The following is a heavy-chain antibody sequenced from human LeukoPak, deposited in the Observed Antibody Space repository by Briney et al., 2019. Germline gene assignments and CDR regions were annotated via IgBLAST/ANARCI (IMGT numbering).Heavy chain of an antibody. Sequence: PGGSLRLSCAASGFTFSSYAMHWVRQAPGKGLEYVSAISSNGGSTYYANSVKGRFTISRDNSKNTLYLQMGSLRAEDMAVYYCARVGGPGYTYYFDYWGQGTLVTVSS. V-gene: IGHV3-64*01. CDR1: GFTFSSYA. CDR3: ARVGGPGYTYYFDY. CDR2: ISSNGGST. D-gene: IGHD5-18*01. J-gene: IGHJ4*02.